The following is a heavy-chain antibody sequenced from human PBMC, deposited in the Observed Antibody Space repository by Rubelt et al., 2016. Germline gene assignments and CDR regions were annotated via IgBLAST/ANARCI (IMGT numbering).Heavy chain of an antibody. CDR3: ARDIYTAMVGFPPYGMDV. CDR2: ISYDGSNK. CDR1: GFTFGSYA. V-gene: IGHV3-30*04. Sequence: AASGFTFGSYAMHWVRQAPGKGLEWVAVISYDGSNKYYADSVKGRFTISRDNAKNSLYLQMNSLRAEDTAVYYCARDIYTAMVGFPPYGMDVWGQGTTVTVSS. J-gene: IGHJ6*02. D-gene: IGHD5-18*01.